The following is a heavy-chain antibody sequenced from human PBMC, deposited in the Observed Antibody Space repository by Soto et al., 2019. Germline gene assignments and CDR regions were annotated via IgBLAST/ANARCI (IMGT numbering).Heavy chain of an antibody. V-gene: IGHV5-51*01. D-gene: IGHD2-8*01. CDR1: GYSFTSYW. Sequence: GESLKISCKGSGYSFTSYWIGWVRQMPGKGLEWMGIIYPGDSDTRYSPSFQGQVTISADKSISTAYLQWSSLKASDTAMYYCARVNGVGTSYYYYGMDVWGQGTTVTVSS. CDR2: IYPGDSDT. J-gene: IGHJ6*02. CDR3: ARVNGVGTSYYYYGMDV.